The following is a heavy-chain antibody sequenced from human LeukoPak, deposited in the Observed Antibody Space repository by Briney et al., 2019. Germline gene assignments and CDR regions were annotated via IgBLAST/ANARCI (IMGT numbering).Heavy chain of an antibody. CDR3: ARDFGYSGYEGWFDP. Sequence: SETLSLTCAVSGGSISSSNWWSWVRQPPGKGLEWIGRIFHTGTTDYKTSLKGRVTISVDTSKNHFSLRLSSVTAADTAVYYCARDFGYSGYEGWFDPWGQGTLVTVSS. D-gene: IGHD5-12*01. V-gene: IGHV4-4*02. CDR2: IFHTGTT. CDR1: GGSISSSNW. J-gene: IGHJ5*02.